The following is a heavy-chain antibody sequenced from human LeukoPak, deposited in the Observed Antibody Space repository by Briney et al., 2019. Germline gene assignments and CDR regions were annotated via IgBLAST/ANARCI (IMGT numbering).Heavy chain of an antibody. D-gene: IGHD3-3*01. CDR3: ARASLRTYYDFWSGYYIDHFDN. CDR1: GGSISSYY. J-gene: IGHJ4*02. V-gene: IGHV4-59*01. CDR2: IYYSGST. Sequence: PSETLSLTCTVSGGSISSYYWSWIRQPPGKGLEWIGYIYYSGSTNYNPSLKSRVTISVDTSKNQFSLKLSSVTAADTAVYYCARASLRTYYDFWSGYYIDHFDNWGQGTLVTVSS.